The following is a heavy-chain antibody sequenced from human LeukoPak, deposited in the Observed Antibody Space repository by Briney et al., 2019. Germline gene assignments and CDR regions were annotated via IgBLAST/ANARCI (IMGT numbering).Heavy chain of an antibody. D-gene: IGHD7-27*01. Sequence: GGSLRLSCAASGFTFSNAWMSWVRQAPGKGLEWVGRIKSKTDGGTTDYAAPVKGRFTISRDDSKNTLYLQMNSLKTEDTAVYYCTTDPLNWGFAFDIWGQGTMVTVSS. CDR1: GFTFSNAW. CDR2: IKSKTDGGTT. J-gene: IGHJ3*02. V-gene: IGHV3-15*01. CDR3: TTDPLNWGFAFDI.